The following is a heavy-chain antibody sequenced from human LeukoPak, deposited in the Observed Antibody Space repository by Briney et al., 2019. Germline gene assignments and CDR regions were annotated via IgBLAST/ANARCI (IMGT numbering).Heavy chain of an antibody. CDR1: GFSFTSQG. D-gene: IGHD3-22*01. CDR2: IWHDGSTK. V-gene: IGHV3-30*02. CDR3: AKDIEPRDSSGLDY. Sequence: GGSLRLSCAASGFSFTSQGMHWVRQAPGKGLEWVAVIWHDGSTKYYTDSVKGRFTISRDNSQNTLYLQMNSLRAEDTALYYCAKDIEPRDSSGLDYWGQGTLVTVSS. J-gene: IGHJ4*02.